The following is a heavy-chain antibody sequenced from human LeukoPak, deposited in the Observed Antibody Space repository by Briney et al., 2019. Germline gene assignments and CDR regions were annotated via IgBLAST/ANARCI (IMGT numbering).Heavy chain of an antibody. CDR2: INPNSGGT. D-gene: IGHD1-26*01. Sequence: ASVKVSCKASGYTFTGYYMHWVRQAPGQGLEWMGWINPNSGGTNYAQKFQGRVTMTRDTSISTAYMELSRLRSDDTAVYYCARDVVGIVGAPRFDPWGQGTLVTVSS. CDR3: ARDVVGIVGAPRFDP. V-gene: IGHV1-2*02. J-gene: IGHJ5*02. CDR1: GYTFTGYY.